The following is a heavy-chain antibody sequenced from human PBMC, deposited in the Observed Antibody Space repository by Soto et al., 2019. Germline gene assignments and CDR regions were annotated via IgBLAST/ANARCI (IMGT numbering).Heavy chain of an antibody. J-gene: IGHJ4*02. CDR2: ISGSGGST. V-gene: IGHV3-23*01. CDR3: AKENLGWFGELW. CDR1: GFTFSSYA. Sequence: EVQLLESGGGLVQPGGSLRLSCAASGFTFSSYAMSWVRQAPGKGLEWVSAISGSGGSTYYADSVKGRFTISRDNSKHPLYLQMNSLRAEDTAVYYCAKENLGWFGELWWGQGTLVTVSS. D-gene: IGHD3-10*01.